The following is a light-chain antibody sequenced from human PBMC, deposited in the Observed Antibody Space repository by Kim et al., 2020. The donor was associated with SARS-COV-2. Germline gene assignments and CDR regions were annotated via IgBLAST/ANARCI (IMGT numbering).Light chain of an antibody. Sequence: APVGDRVTITCRASQSISSWLALYQQKPGKAPKLLIYNASSLESGVPSRFSGRGSGTEFTLTISSLQPDDFATYYCQQYNSYSITFGQGTRLEIK. V-gene: IGKV1-5*03. J-gene: IGKJ5*01. CDR2: NAS. CDR3: QQYNSYSIT. CDR1: QSISSW.